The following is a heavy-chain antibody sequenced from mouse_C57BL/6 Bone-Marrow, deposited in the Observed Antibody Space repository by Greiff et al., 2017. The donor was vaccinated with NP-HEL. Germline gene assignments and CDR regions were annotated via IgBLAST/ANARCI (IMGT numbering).Heavy chain of an antibody. D-gene: IGHD1-3*01. CDR1: GFTFSDYY. V-gene: IGHV5-16*01. J-gene: IGHJ2*01. CDR3: ARDSGKTHYFDY. CDR2: INYDGSST. Sequence: EVQLVESEGGLVQPGSSMKLSCTASGFTFSDYYMAWVRQVPEKGLEWVANINYDGSSTYYLDSLKSRFIISRDNAKNILYLQMSSLKSEDTATYYCARDSGKTHYFDYWGQGTTLTVSS.